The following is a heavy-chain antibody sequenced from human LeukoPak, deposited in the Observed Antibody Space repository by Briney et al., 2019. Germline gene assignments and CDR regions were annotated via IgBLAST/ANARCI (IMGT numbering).Heavy chain of an antibody. CDR2: IYTSGST. J-gene: IGHJ3*02. CDR3: ASGHAPDAFDI. V-gene: IGHV4-4*08. D-gene: IGHD2-8*01. CDR1: GGSISSYY. Sequence: SETLSLTCTVSGGSISSYYWSWIRQPPGKGLEWIGRIYTSGSTNYNPSLKSRVTISVDTSKNQFSLKLSSVTAADTAVYYCASGHAPDAFDIWGQGTMVTVSS.